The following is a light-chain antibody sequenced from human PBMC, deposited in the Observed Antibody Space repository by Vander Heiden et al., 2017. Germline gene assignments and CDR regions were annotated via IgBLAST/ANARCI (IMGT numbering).Light chain of an antibody. CDR2: EGS. CDR3: CSYAGSSTVV. J-gene: IGLJ2*01. Sequence: QSALTQPASVSGSPGPSITISCTGTSSDVGSYNLVSWYQQHPGKAPNLMIYEGSKRPSGVSNRFSGAKSGNTASLTISGLQAEDEADYYCCSYAGSSTVVFGGGTKLTVL. CDR1: SSDVGSYNL. V-gene: IGLV2-23*01.